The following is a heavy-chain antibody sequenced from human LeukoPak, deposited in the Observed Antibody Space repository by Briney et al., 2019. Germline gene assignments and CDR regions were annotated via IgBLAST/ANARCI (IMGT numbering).Heavy chain of an antibody. J-gene: IGHJ4*02. CDR1: AFPFSTYV. CDR2: ISGDGART. D-gene: IGHD1-14*01. CDR3: AKGGLTTPLHY. Sequence: GGSLRLSCAASAFPFSTYVMSWVRQAPGGGLEWIPSISGDGARTYYTNSVKGRFTIFRDNPKNTLFLQVNSLRVEDTAVYYCAKGGLTTPLHYWGQGTLVTVSS. V-gene: IGHV3-23*01.